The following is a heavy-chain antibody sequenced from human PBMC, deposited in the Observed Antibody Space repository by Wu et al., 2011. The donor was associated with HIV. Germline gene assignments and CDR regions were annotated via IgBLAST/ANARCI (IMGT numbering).Heavy chain of an antibody. CDR1: GYTLSDYY. V-gene: IGHV1-2*02. D-gene: IGHD3-22*01. CDR3: ASYDNRRRDIEY. Sequence: QVQLVQSGAEVKKPGASVRVSCKASGYTLSDYYVHWVRQAPGQGLEWMGWINPNNGDTNYAQRLQGRVTMTRDTSINTAYMELNRLTSDDTAVYYCASYDNRRRDIEYWGQGTLVTVSS. CDR2: INPNNGDT. J-gene: IGHJ4*02.